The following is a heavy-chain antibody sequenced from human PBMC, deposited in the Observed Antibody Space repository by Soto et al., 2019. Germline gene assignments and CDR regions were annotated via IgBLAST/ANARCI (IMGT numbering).Heavy chain of an antibody. D-gene: IGHD4-17*01. CDR2: ISGSGGST. J-gene: IGHJ6*02. V-gene: IGHV3-23*01. CDR3: AKDLPIPSDYGDYTSWRSYYYYGMDV. CDR1: GFTFSSYA. Sequence: GGSLRLSCAASGFTFSSYAMSWVRQAPGKGLEWVSAISGSGGSTYYADSVKGRFTISRDNSKNTLYLQMNSLRAEDTAVKYCAKDLPIPSDYGDYTSWRSYYYYGMDVWGQGTTVTVSS.